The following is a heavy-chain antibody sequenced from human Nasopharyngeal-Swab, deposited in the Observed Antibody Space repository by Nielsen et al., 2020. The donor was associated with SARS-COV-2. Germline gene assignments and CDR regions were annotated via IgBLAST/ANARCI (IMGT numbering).Heavy chain of an antibody. Sequence: GGSLRPPFPPSGFTFNTHAMNWVRQVPGKGLEWASYISICGAYEQYADSVGGRFFISRDSVKRSLYLQMNSLRAEDTAVYYCARERSLFSGSYHGFDYWGQGALVTVSS. J-gene: IGHJ4*02. CDR2: ISICGAYE. V-gene: IGHV3-21*05. CDR3: ARERSLFSGSYHGFDY. D-gene: IGHD1-26*01. CDR1: GFTFNTHA.